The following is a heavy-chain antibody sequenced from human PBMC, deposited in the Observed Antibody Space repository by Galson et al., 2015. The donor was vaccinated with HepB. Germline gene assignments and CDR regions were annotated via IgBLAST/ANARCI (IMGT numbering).Heavy chain of an antibody. Sequence: SLRLSCAASGFTFNFFDMHWVRQAPGKGLEWVAFISHDGSKTFAADSMKGRFTISRDNSKDAMFLHVNSLRPEDTAVYYCAREVRFSDAFDVWGQGTMVTVS. CDR1: GFTFNFFD. V-gene: IGHV3-30*03. D-gene: IGHD4/OR15-4a*01. CDR2: ISHDGSKT. CDR3: AREVRFSDAFDV. J-gene: IGHJ3*01.